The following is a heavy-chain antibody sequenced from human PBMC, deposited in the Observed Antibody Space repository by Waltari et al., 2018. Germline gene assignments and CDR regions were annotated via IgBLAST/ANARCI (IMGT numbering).Heavy chain of an antibody. J-gene: IGHJ5*02. CDR2: IYSGGDT. Sequence: QVQLQESGPGLVQPSETLSLTCHVSGRSVRTYYSPWPRTPAGKGLEWIGRIYSGGDTHYNPSFKSRITISVDTSTNQFSLTVTSVTAADTAFYYCVRARVSAQTSMGGFFDPWGQGIEVTVSS. V-gene: IGHV4-4*07. CDR1: GRSVRTYY. CDR3: VRARVSAQTSMGGFFDP. D-gene: IGHD5-18*01.